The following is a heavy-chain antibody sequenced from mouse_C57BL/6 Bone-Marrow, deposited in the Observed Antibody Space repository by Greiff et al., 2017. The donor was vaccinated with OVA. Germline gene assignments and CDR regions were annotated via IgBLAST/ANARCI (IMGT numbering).Heavy chain of an antibody. CDR3: ARSFYGSSPWFAY. V-gene: IGHV7-3*01. CDR1: GFTFTDYY. CDR2: ISNKANGYTT. D-gene: IGHD1-1*01. J-gene: IGHJ3*01. Sequence: EVQGVESGGGLVQPGGSLSLSCAASGFTFTDYYMSWVRQPPGKALEWLGFISNKANGYTTEYSASVKGRFTISRDNFQSILYLQMNALRAEDSATYYGARSFYGSSPWFAYWGQGTLVTVSA.